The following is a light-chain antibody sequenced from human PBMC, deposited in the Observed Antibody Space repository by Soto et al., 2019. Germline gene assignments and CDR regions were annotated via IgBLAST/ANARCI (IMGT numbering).Light chain of an antibody. J-gene: IGLJ3*02. Sequence: QLVLTQPASVSGSPGQSITISCTGTSSDVGSYNLVSWYQQHPGKAPKLMIYEVSKRPSGVSNRFSGSKSGNTASLTISGLQAEDEADYYCCSYAGSSTHGVFGGGTKVTVL. CDR1: SSDVGSYNL. CDR2: EVS. CDR3: CSYAGSSTHGV. V-gene: IGLV2-23*02.